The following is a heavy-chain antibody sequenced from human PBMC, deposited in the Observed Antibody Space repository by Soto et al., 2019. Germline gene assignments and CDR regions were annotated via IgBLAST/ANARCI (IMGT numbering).Heavy chain of an antibody. J-gene: IGHJ6*02. Sequence: PRASVKVSCKASGGTLSSYAISWVRQAPGQGLEWMGGIIPIFGTANYAQKFQGRVTITADESTSTAYMELSSLRSGDTAMYYCAGGVAMVRGLNYYYGMDVWGQGTTVTVSS. V-gene: IGHV1-69*13. D-gene: IGHD3-10*01. CDR3: AGGVAMVRGLNYYYGMDV. CDR2: IIPIFGTA. CDR1: GGTLSSYA.